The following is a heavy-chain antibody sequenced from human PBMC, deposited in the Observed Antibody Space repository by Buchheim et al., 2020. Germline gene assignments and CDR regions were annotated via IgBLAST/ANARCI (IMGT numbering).Heavy chain of an antibody. Sequence: QVQLVQSGAEVKKPGASVKVSCKASGYTFTSYDINWVRQATGQGLEWMGWMNPNSGNTGYAQKFQGRVTMTRNTSISTAYMELSSLRSEDTAVYYCASYSSSWYGGPYRAYYYYYGMDVWGQGTT. CDR1: GYTFTSYD. V-gene: IGHV1-8*01. CDR3: ASYSSSWYGGPYRAYYYYYGMDV. J-gene: IGHJ6*02. CDR2: MNPNSGNT. D-gene: IGHD6-13*01.